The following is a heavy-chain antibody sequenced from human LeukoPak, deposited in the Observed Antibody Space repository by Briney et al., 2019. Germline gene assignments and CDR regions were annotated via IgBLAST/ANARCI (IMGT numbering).Heavy chain of an antibody. CDR1: GFTFSSYG. V-gene: IGHV3-23*01. J-gene: IGHJ4*02. D-gene: IGHD6-13*01. CDR3: AKEMGRFSSSPIDY. Sequence: GGSLRLSCAASGFTFSSYGMNWVRQAPGKGLEWVSGVSGSGVGTYYADSVKGRFTISRDNSKNTLYLQMNSLRAEDTAIYYCAKEMGRFSSSPIDYWGQGTLVTVSS. CDR2: VSGSGVGT.